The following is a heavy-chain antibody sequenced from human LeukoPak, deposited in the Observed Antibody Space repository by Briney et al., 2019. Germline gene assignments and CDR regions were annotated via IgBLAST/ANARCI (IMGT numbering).Heavy chain of an antibody. V-gene: IGHV3-53*05. Sequence: PGGSLRLSCAASGFTVSSNYMSWVRQAPGKGLEWVSALYSDGSTYYADSVKGRFTISRDNSKNTLYLQMNSLRAEDTGVYYCAKDLSSGSRRAYWGQGTLVTVSS. CDR2: LYSDGST. J-gene: IGHJ4*02. D-gene: IGHD6-19*01. CDR3: AKDLSSGSRRAY. CDR1: GFTVSSNY.